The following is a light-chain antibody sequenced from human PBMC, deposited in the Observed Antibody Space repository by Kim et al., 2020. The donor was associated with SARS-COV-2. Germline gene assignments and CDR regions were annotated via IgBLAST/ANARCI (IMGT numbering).Light chain of an antibody. CDR3: QQYGRSPYT. CDR1: QSVSSTY. Sequence: EIVLTQSPGTLSLSPGERATLSCRASQSVSSTYLAWYQQKPGQAPRLLIYGASSRATGIPDRLSGSGSGTDFTLTISSLEPEDFAVYYCQQYGRSPYTFGQGTKLEI. CDR2: GAS. V-gene: IGKV3-20*01. J-gene: IGKJ2*01.